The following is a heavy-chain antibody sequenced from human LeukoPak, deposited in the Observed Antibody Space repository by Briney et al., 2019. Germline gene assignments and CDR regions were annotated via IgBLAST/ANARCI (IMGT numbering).Heavy chain of an antibody. CDR1: GFTFSSYS. J-gene: IGHJ5*02. V-gene: IGHV3-21*01. Sequence: GGSLRLSCAASGFTFSSYSMNWVRQAPGKGLEWVSSISSSSSYIYYADSVKGRFTISRDNAKNSLYLQMNSLRAEDTAVYYCAGGLDPTRYGWFDPWGQGTLVTVSS. CDR2: ISSSSSYI. CDR3: AGGLDPTRYGWFDP. D-gene: IGHD3/OR15-3a*01.